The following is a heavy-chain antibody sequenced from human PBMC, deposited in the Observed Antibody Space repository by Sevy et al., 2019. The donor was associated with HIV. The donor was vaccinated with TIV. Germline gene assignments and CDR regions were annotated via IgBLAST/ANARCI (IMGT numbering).Heavy chain of an antibody. CDR1: GFTFSDYW. CDR2: IKQDGSKK. J-gene: IGHJ4*02. V-gene: IGHV3-7*01. Sequence: GGSLRLSCAASGFTFSDYWMSWVHQAPEKGLEWVANIKQDGSKKYYVDSIKGRFIVSRDNAKKSLYLEMSSLRAEDTAVYYCARLKLHYDPYYFDLWGQGTLATVSS. CDR3: ARLKLHYDPYYFDL. D-gene: IGHD3-16*01.